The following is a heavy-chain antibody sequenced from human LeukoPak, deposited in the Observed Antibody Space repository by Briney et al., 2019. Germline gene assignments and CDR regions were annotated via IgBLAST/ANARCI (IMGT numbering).Heavy chain of an antibody. CDR1: GFTFSSYG. CDR2: IWYDGSNK. D-gene: IGHD5-18*01. CDR3: ARVEGYSYGPVRY. J-gene: IGHJ4*02. V-gene: IGHV3-33*01. Sequence: GRSLRLSCAASGFTFSSYGMHWVRQAPGKGLEWVAVIWYDGSNKYYADSVKGRFTISRDNSKNTLYLQMNSLRAEDTAVYYSARVEGYSYGPVRYWGQGTLVTVSS.